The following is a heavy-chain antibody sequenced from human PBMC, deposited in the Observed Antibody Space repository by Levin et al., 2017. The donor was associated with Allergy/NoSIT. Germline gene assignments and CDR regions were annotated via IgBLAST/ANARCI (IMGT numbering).Heavy chain of an antibody. CDR3: ARDREIVVVVAASGVTFDI. D-gene: IGHD2-15*01. J-gene: IGHJ3*02. Sequence: GESLKISCAASGFTFSSYAMHWVRQAPGKGLGWVAVISYDGSNKYFADSVKGRFTISRDNSKNTLYLQMNSLRAEDTAVYYCARDREIVVVVAASGVTFDIWGQGTMVTVSS. CDR2: ISYDGSNK. V-gene: IGHV3-30-3*01. CDR1: GFTFSSYA.